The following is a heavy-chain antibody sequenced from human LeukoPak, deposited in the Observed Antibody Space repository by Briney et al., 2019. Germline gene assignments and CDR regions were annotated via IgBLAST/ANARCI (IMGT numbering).Heavy chain of an antibody. CDR3: AKALLYYDILTGYALDY. Sequence: PGGSLRLSCAASGFTFSSYGMHWVRQAPGKGLEWVAVISYDGSNKYYADSVKGRFTISRDNSKNTLYLQMNGLRAEDTAVYYCAKALLYYDILTGYALDYWGQGTLVTVSS. D-gene: IGHD3-9*01. J-gene: IGHJ4*02. CDR2: ISYDGSNK. CDR1: GFTFSSYG. V-gene: IGHV3-30*18.